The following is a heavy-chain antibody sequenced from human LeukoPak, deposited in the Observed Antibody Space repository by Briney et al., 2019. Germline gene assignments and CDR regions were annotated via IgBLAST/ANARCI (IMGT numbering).Heavy chain of an antibody. CDR2: ISAYNGNT. Sequence: GASVKVSCKASGYTFTSYGISWVRQAPGQGLEWMGWISAYNGNTNYAQKLQGRVTMTTDTSTSTAYMELRSLRSDDTAVYYCARDFDGMVRGENWFDPWGQGTLVTVSS. D-gene: IGHD3-10*01. CDR3: ARDFDGMVRGENWFDP. J-gene: IGHJ5*02. CDR1: GYTFTSYG. V-gene: IGHV1-18*01.